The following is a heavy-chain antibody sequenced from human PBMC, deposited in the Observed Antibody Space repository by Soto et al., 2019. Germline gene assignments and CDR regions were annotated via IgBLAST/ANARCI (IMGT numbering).Heavy chain of an antibody. J-gene: IGHJ4*02. Sequence: QVQLVQSGAEVKKPGASVKVSCKASGYTFTSYDINWVRQATGQGLEWMGWMNPNSGNTGYAQKFQGRVTMTRNTSISTAHMELSSLRSEDTAVYYCARESKYERVFDYWGQGTLVTVSS. CDR3: ARESKYERVFDY. D-gene: IGHD2-2*01. CDR2: MNPNSGNT. CDR1: GYTFTSYD. V-gene: IGHV1-8*01.